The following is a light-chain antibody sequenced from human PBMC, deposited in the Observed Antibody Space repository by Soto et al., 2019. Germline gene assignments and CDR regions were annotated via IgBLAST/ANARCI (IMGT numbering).Light chain of an antibody. J-gene: IGKJ4*01. V-gene: IGKV1-6*01. CDR3: LQDSNYPPP. CDR2: SAS. CDR1: QGGRDD. Sequence: IQRTQSPSAPSASGGDRVTIACRARQGGRDDVGWYPQKPGKAPKLLIYSASTLQSVVPSRFSSSGSGTDFTITITGLQPDAFAMNYCLQDSNYPPPFGGRTTVESK.